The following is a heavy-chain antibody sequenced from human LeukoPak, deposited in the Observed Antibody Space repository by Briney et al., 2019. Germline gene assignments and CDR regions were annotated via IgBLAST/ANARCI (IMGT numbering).Heavy chain of an antibody. V-gene: IGHV3-30*18. Sequence: GGSLRLSCAASGLTFSSFGMHWVRQAPGKGLEWLASISFEGSEIYYGDSVKGRFTISRDNSKNTLFLQMNSLRADDTAVYLCAKDREGRGYNYGTYFDYWGRGTLVTVSS. CDR1: GLTFSSFG. CDR2: ISFEGSEI. CDR3: AKDREGRGYNYGTYFDY. J-gene: IGHJ4*02. D-gene: IGHD5-18*01.